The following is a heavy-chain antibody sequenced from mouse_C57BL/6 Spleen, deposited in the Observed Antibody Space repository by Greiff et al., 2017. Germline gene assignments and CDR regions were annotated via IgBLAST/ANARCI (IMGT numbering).Heavy chain of an antibody. J-gene: IGHJ1*03. CDR3: ARFDGYFYWYFDV. CDR1: GYAFTNYL. Sequence: VKLQESGAELVRPGTSVKVSCKASGYAFTNYLIEWVKQRPGQGLEWIGVINPGSGGTNYNEKFKGKATLTADKSSSTAYMQLSSLTSEDSAVYFCARFDGYFYWYFDVWGTGTTVTVSS. CDR2: INPGSGGT. V-gene: IGHV1-54*01. D-gene: IGHD2-3*01.